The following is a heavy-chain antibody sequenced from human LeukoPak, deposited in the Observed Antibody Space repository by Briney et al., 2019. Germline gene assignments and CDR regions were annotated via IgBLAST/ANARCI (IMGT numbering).Heavy chain of an antibody. CDR1: GFTFSYYS. J-gene: IGHJ4*02. D-gene: IGHD6-13*01. CDR2: ISSSSSYI. Sequence: GGSLRLSCAASGFTFSYYSMTWVRQAPGKGLEWVSSISSSSSYIYYADSLKGRFTISRDNAKNSLYLQMNSLRAEDTAVYYCARVTAVAGFDYWGQGTLVTVSS. V-gene: IGHV3-21*01. CDR3: ARVTAVAGFDY.